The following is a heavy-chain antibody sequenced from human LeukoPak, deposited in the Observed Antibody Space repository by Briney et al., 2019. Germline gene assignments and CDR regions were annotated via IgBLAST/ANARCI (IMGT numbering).Heavy chain of an antibody. V-gene: IGHV3-30*18. J-gene: IGHJ4*02. CDR2: ISYDGSNK. CDR1: GFTFSSYG. Sequence: PGGSLRLSCAASGFTFSSYGMHWVRQAPGKGLEWVAVISYDGSNKYYADSVKGRLTISRDNSKNTLYLQMNSLRAEDTAVYYCAKDPYDSSGYYGVYFDYWGQGTLVTVSS. D-gene: IGHD3-22*01. CDR3: AKDPYDSSGYYGVYFDY.